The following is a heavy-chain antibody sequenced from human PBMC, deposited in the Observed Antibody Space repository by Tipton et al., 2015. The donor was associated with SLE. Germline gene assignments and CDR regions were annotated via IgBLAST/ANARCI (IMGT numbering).Heavy chain of an antibody. V-gene: IGHV4-39*07. D-gene: IGHD6-13*01. J-gene: IGHJ4*02. CDR3: ASNSSWFER. Sequence: LRLSCTVSGGSIGSRSHYWGWIRQIPGKGLEWIGSIYYSGRTYYNPSLKSRVTISVDTSKNQFSLKLTSVTAADTAVYYCASNSSWFERWGQGTLVTVSS. CDR2: IYYSGRT. CDR1: GGSIGSRSHY.